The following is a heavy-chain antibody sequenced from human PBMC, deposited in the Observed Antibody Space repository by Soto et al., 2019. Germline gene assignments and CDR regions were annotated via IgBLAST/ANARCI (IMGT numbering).Heavy chain of an antibody. CDR2: IIPIFGTA. V-gene: IGHV1-69*13. CDR3: ARDLIPWLAPRGDYYYYGMDV. J-gene: IGHJ6*02. Sequence: SVKVSCKASGGTFSSYAISWVRQAPGQGLEWMGGIIPIFGTANYAQKFQGRVTITADESTSTAYMELSSLRSEDTAVYYCARDLIPWLAPRGDYYYYGMDVWGQGTTVTVSS. D-gene: IGHD6-19*01. CDR1: GGTFSSYA.